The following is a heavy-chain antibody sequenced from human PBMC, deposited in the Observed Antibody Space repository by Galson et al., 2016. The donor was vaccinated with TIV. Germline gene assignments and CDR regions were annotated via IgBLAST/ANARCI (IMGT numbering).Heavy chain of an antibody. D-gene: IGHD1-1*01. CDR1: GFTFSRHW. V-gene: IGHV3-7*01. CDR3: ARGNDPGATYSLDY. CDR2: IKQDGDYK. J-gene: IGHJ4*02. Sequence: SLRLSCAASGFTFSRHWMSWVRQAPGKGLEWVANIKQDGDYKYYVDSVKGRFTISRDNAKNSLYLQMTSLRAEDTAVYYCARGNDPGATYSLDYWGQGTLVTVSS.